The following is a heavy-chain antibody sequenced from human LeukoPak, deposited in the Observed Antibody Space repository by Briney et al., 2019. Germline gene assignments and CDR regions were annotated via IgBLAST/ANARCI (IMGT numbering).Heavy chain of an antibody. V-gene: IGHV4-39*01. CDR2: FYYSGST. D-gene: IGHD1-26*01. J-gene: IGHJ4*02. CDR1: GGSISSSSYY. CDR3: ARFGGTYYGDFDY. Sequence: SETLSLTCTVSGGSISSSSYYWGWIRQPPGKGLEWIGSFYYSGSTYYNPSLESRVTISVDTSKNQFSLKLSSVTAADTAVYYCARFGGTYYGDFDYWGQGTLVTVSS.